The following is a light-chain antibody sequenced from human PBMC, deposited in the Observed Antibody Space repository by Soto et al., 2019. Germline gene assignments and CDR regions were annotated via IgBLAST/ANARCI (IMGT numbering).Light chain of an antibody. Sequence: EIVMTQSPATLSVSPGERATLSCRASQSVSSNLAWYQQKPGQAPRLLIYGASTRATGIPARFSGSGSGTEFTLTISSLQSEDFAVYYCQQYNNWPPRVTFGQGTKV. CDR1: QSVSSN. V-gene: IGKV3-15*01. J-gene: IGKJ1*01. CDR2: GAS. CDR3: QQYNNWPPRVT.